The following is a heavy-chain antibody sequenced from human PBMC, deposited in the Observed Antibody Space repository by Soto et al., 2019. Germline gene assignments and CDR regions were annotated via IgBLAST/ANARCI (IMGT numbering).Heavy chain of an antibody. Sequence: GESLKISCKGSGYSFTSYWISWVRQMPGKGLEWMGRIDPSDSYTNYSPSFQGHVTISADKSISTAYLQWSSLKASDTAMYYCARPDLLAESYGLVYYFDYWGQGTLVTVSS. CDR1: GYSFTSYW. CDR3: ARPDLLAESYGLVYYFDY. CDR2: IDPSDSYT. V-gene: IGHV5-10-1*01. D-gene: IGHD5-18*01. J-gene: IGHJ4*02.